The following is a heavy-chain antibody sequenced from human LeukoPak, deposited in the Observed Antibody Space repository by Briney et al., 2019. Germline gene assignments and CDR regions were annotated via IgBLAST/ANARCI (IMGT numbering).Heavy chain of an antibody. D-gene: IGHD3-10*01. J-gene: IGHJ5*02. CDR3: ARGRVVRGVIYPHIFGNQLHQQNWFDP. CDR1: RYTFTSYD. V-gene: IGHV1-8*01. CDR2: MNPNSGNT. Sequence: ASVKVSCRASRYTFTSYDINWVRHATGQGLEWMRWMNPNSGNTGYAQKFQGRHTMTRNTSISTAYMELSSLRSEDTAVYYCARGRVVRGVIYPHIFGNQLHQQNWFDPWGQGTLVTVSS.